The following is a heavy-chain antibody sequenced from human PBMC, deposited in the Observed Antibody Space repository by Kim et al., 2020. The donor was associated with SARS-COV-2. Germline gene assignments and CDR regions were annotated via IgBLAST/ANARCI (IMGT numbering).Heavy chain of an antibody. CDR1: GGSISSSSYY. J-gene: IGHJ4*02. Sequence: SETLSLTCTVSGGSISSSSYYWGWLRQPPGKGLEWIGSIYYSGSTYYNPSLKSRVTISVDTSKNQFSLKLSSVTAADTAVYYCAPYYYGSGSPGNYDDYWGAGTPVSVSP. D-gene: IGHD3-10*01. CDR2: IYYSGST. V-gene: IGHV4-39*01. CDR3: APYYYGSGSPGNYDDY.